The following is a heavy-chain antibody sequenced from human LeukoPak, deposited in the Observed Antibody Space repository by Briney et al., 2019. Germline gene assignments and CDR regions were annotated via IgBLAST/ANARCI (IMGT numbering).Heavy chain of an antibody. CDR3: ARAVGPFDY. CDR2: ISRSNNYI. V-gene: IGHV3-21*01. D-gene: IGHD3-16*01. Sequence: GGSLRLSCAASGFTFSSYNMNWVRQAPGKGLEWVSSISRSNNYIYYADSVRGRFTISRDNSKDTLYLQMNSLRVEDTAVYYCARAVGPFDYWGQGTLVTVSS. J-gene: IGHJ4*02. CDR1: GFTFSSYN.